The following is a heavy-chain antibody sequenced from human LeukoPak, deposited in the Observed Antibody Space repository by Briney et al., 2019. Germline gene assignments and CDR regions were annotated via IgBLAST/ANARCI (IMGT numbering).Heavy chain of an antibody. CDR1: GFTFSSYA. CDR3: AKSSGSSGYYYVGDY. V-gene: IGHV3-23*01. CDR2: ITGGGAST. Sequence: GGPLRLSCAASGFTFSSYAMSWVRQAPGKGLEWVSGITGGGASTYSADSVKGRFTISRDNSKSTLYLQMDSLRAEDTAVYYCAKSSGSSGYYYVGDYWGQGALVTVSS. D-gene: IGHD3-22*01. J-gene: IGHJ4*02.